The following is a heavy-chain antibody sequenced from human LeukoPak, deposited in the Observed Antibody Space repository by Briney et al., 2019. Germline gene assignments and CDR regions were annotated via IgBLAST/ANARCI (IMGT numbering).Heavy chain of an antibody. CDR1: GFIVSSNY. CDR3: ARDNGGYFDY. CDR2: IYSGGST. Sequence: GGSLRLSCAASGFIVSSNYMSWVRQVPGKGLEWVSVIYSGGSTYYADSVKGRFAISRDNSKNALYLQMNSLRAEDTAVYYCARDNGGYFDYWGQGTLVTVSS. V-gene: IGHV3-53*01. J-gene: IGHJ4*02. D-gene: IGHD4-23*01.